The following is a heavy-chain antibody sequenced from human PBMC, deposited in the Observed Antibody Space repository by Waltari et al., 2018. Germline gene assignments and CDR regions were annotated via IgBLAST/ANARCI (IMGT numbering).Heavy chain of an antibody. CDR1: GFTFGDYA. CDR2: IRSKAYGGTT. D-gene: IGHD6-19*01. V-gene: IGHV3-49*04. J-gene: IGHJ4*02. Sequence: EVQLVESGGGLVQPGRSLRLSCTASGFTFGDYAMSWVRQAPGKGLEWVGFIRSKAYGGTTEYAASVKGRFTISRDDSKSIAYLQMNSLKTEDTAVYYCTRDLELRLAVAGLLADYCGQGTLVTVSS. CDR3: TRDLELRLAVAGLLADY.